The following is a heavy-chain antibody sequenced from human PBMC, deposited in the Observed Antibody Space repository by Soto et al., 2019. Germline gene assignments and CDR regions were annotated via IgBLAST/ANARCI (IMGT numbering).Heavy chain of an antibody. CDR2: ISYDGSET. CDR3: AITSVAYESFGY. Sequence: GGSLRLSCARAGFMFSNNGMHWIRRAPGKGLEWVAFISYDGSETSYADSVKGRFTISRDNSKSTLFLHMSSLKNEDTAVYYCAITSVAYESFGYWGDVTSVT. V-gene: IGHV3-30*03. D-gene: IGHD2-8*02. J-gene: IGHJ4*01. CDR1: GFMFSNNG.